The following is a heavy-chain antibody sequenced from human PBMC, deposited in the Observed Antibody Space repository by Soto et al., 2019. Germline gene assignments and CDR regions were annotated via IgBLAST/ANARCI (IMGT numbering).Heavy chain of an antibody. CDR2: IYHSGST. CDR1: GGSISSGGYS. D-gene: IGHD3-10*01. Sequence: PSETLSLTCAVSGGSISSGGYSWSWIRQPPGKGLEWIGYIYHSGSTYYNPSLKSRVTISVDTSKNQFSLKLSSVTAADTAVYNCARIPTYYYGSGTLNWFDPWGQGTLVTVSS. CDR3: ARIPTYYYGSGTLNWFDP. J-gene: IGHJ5*02. V-gene: IGHV4-30-2*02.